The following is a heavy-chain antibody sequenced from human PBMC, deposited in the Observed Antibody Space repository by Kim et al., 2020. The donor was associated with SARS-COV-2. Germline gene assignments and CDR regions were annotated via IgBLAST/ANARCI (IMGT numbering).Heavy chain of an antibody. D-gene: IGHD3-3*01. Sequence: SETLSLTCTVSGGSISSYYWSWIRQPPGKGLEWIGYIYYSGSTNYNPSLKSRVTISVDTSKNQFSLKLSSVTAADTAVYYCARDLLVTIFGVDHWYFDLWGRGTLVTVSS. V-gene: IGHV4-59*01. CDR3: ARDLLVTIFGVDHWYFDL. J-gene: IGHJ2*01. CDR2: IYYSGST. CDR1: GGSISSYY.